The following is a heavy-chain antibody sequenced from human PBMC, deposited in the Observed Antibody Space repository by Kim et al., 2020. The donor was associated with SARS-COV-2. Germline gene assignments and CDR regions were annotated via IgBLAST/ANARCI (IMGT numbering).Heavy chain of an antibody. CDR3: ARGRTVRYFDWLLDWFDP. CDR2: IIPIFGTA. Sequence: SVKVSCKASGGTFSSYAISWVRQAPGQGLEWMGGIIPIFGTANYAQKFQGRVTITADESTSTAYMELSSLRSEDTAVYYCARGRTVRYFDWLLDWFDPWGQGTLVTVSS. J-gene: IGHJ5*02. V-gene: IGHV1-69*13. D-gene: IGHD3-9*01. CDR1: GGTFSSYA.